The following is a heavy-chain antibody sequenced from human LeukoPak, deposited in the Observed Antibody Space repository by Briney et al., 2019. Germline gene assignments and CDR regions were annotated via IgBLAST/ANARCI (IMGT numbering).Heavy chain of an antibody. CDR1: GFTFSSYG. CDR2: ISYDGSNK. J-gene: IGHJ4*02. Sequence: PGRSLRLSCAASGFTFSSYGMHWVRQAPGKGLEWVAVISYDGSNKYYADSVKGRFTISRDNSKNTLYLQMNSLRAEDTAVYYRAKDQLTVVAATGYWGQGTLVTVSS. CDR3: AKDQLTVVAATGY. V-gene: IGHV3-30*18. D-gene: IGHD2-15*01.